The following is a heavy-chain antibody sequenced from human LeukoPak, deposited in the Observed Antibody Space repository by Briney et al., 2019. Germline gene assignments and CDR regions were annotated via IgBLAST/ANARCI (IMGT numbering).Heavy chain of an antibody. CDR3: ARHSWVPYDFRSVDYYYYMDV. D-gene: IGHD3-3*01. Sequence: SETLSLTCTVSGGSISSSSYYRGWIRQPPGKGLEWIGSIYYSGSTYYNPSLKSRVTISVDTSKNQFSLKLSSVTAADTAVYYCARHSWVPYDFRSVDYYYYMDVWGKGTTVTVSS. CDR2: IYYSGST. J-gene: IGHJ6*03. V-gene: IGHV4-39*01. CDR1: GGSISSSSYY.